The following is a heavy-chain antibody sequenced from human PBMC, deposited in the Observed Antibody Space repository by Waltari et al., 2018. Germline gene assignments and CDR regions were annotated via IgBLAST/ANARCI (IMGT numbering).Heavy chain of an antibody. Sequence: LLVQSGTEVMKPGASVKVSCKISRDALTDHYIHWVRQAPGQGLEWMGWINPNGGATNYAQTFRGTITVTWDTSIITSYMEISGLRSADTATYFCAREYCGGECRLFDYWGQGTRVIVSS. D-gene: IGHD2-21*01. CDR2: INPNGGAT. CDR3: AREYCGGECRLFDY. CDR1: RDALTDHY. J-gene: IGHJ4*02. V-gene: IGHV1-2*02.